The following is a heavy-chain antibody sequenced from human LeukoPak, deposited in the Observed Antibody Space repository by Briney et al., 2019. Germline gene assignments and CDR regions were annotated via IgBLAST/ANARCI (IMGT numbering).Heavy chain of an antibody. V-gene: IGHV3-9*01. CDR1: GFTFDDYA. Sequence: PGRSLRLSCAASGFTFDDYAMHWVRQAPGKGLEWVSGISWNSGSIGYADSVKGRFTISRDNAKNSLYLQMNSLRAEDTALYYCAKDSLIAAAGTFDYWGQGTLVTVSS. J-gene: IGHJ4*02. D-gene: IGHD6-13*01. CDR2: ISWNSGSI. CDR3: AKDSLIAAAGTFDY.